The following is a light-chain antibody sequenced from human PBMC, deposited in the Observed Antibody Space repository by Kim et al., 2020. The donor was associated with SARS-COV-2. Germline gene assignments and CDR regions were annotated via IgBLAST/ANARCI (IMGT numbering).Light chain of an antibody. CDR3: HQYIRSPYS. CDR1: QRISSNY. J-gene: IGKJ2*03. V-gene: IGKV3-20*01. CDR2: DAS. Sequence: LSPGGRAPLACRANQRISSNYLAWYQHKPGQSPRLLIHDASNRATGIPDRFSGSGSGTDFTLTISRLEPEDFAVYYCHQYIRSPYSFGQGTKLEI.